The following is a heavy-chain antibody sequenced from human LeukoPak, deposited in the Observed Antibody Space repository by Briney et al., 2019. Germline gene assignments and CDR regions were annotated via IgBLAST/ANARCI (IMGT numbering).Heavy chain of an antibody. V-gene: IGHV4-59*12. CDR2: IYYSGST. CDR3: ARDWFGAYFDY. J-gene: IGHJ4*01. CDR1: GGSISSYY. Sequence: SETLSLTCTVSGGSISSYYWSWIRQPPGKGLEWIGYIYYSGSTNYNPSLKSRVTISVDTSKNQFSLHLNSVTPENTAVYYCARDWFGAYFDYWGQGTLITVSS. D-gene: IGHD3-16*01.